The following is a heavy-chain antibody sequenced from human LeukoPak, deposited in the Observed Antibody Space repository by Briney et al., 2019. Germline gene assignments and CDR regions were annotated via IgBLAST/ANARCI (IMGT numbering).Heavy chain of an antibody. D-gene: IGHD6-6*01. CDR3: EKHLVVAARVYWFDP. V-gene: IGHV3-23*01. J-gene: IGHJ5*02. Sequence: PGGSLRLSCAASGFTFSSYAMSWVRQAPGKGLEWVSAISGSGGSTYYADSVKGRFTISRDNSKNTLYLQMNSLRAEDTAVYYCEKHLVVAARVYWFDPWGQGTLVTVSS. CDR1: GFTFSSYA. CDR2: ISGSGGST.